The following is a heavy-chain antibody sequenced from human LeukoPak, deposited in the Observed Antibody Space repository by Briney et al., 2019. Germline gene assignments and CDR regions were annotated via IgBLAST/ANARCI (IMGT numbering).Heavy chain of an antibody. J-gene: IGHJ3*02. CDR2: INHSGST. V-gene: IGHV4-34*01. CDR3: ASLRGHDALDI. CDR1: GGSFSGYY. Sequence: PSETLSLTCAVYGGSFSGYYWSWIRQPPGEGLEWIGEINHSGSTNYNPSLKSRVTISVDTSKNQFSLKLSSVTAADTAVYYCASLRGHDALDIWGQGTMVTVSS. D-gene: IGHD3-10*01.